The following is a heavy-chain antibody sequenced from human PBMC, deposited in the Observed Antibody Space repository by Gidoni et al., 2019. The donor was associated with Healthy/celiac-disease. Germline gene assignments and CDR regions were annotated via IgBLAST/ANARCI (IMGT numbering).Heavy chain of an antibody. V-gene: IGHV3-30-3*01. CDR1: GFTFSSYA. D-gene: IGHD3-3*01. J-gene: IGHJ5*02. Sequence: QVQLVESGGGVVQPGMSLRLSCAASGFTFSSYAMHWVRQAPGRGQGLVAVISYDGRNKYYGDSVKGRFTISSDNSKNTLYLQMNSLRAEDTAVYYCAREFFGVVILWTNWFDPWGQGTLVTVSS. CDR3: AREFFGVVILWTNWFDP. CDR2: ISYDGRNK.